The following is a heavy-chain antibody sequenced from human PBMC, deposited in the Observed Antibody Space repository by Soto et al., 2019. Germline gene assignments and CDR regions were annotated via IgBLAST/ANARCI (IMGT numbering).Heavy chain of an antibody. Sequence: GGSLRLSCAASGFTFSSYGMHWVRQAPGKGLEWVAIIPSDGINKYYGGSLKGRFSISRDNSKNTLFLQMNSLRAEDTAIYYCAKDPFIAPPEVLYFYYMDVWGKGTTVTVSS. J-gene: IGHJ6*03. CDR1: GFTFSSYG. D-gene: IGHD6-13*01. CDR3: AKDPFIAPPEVLYFYYMDV. V-gene: IGHV3-30*18. CDR2: IPSDGINK.